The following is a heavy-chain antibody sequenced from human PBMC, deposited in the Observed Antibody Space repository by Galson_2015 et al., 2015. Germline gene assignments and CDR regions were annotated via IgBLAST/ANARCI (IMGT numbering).Heavy chain of an antibody. CDR2: ISVYNDNT. V-gene: IGHV1-18*01. Sequence: SVKVSCKASGYTFTSYGISWVRQAPGQGLEWMGWISVYNDNTNSAQKLQGRVTMTTDTFTSTAYMELRSLRSDDTAVYYCARVWGSAAMLGVPPPVNWFDPWGQGTLVTVSS. CDR1: GYTFTSYG. CDR3: ARVWGSAAMLGVPPPVNWFDP. J-gene: IGHJ5*02. D-gene: IGHD3-3*01.